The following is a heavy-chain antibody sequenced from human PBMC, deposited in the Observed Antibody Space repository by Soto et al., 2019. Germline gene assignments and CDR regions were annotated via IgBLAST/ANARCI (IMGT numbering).Heavy chain of an antibody. D-gene: IGHD3-9*01. CDR3: ATDILDF. Sequence: VELVESGGGLVQPGGSLRLSCAATGFMFSSYWMTWVRPAPGQGLEWVANINQNGSERYYVDSVEGRFTISRDNAKNSVFLQMENLRVEDTAMYYCATDILDFWGQGTLVSVSS. V-gene: IGHV3-7*05. CDR2: INQNGSER. J-gene: IGHJ4*02. CDR1: GFMFSSYW.